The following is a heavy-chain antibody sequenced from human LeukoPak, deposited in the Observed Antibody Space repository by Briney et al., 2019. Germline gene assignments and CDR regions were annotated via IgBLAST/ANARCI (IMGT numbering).Heavy chain of an antibody. CDR1: GFTLSGYE. J-gene: IGHJ6*04. CDR3: AKDQGSWDV. V-gene: IGHV3-48*03. CDR2: ISSSGSTI. Sequence: GSLRLSCAASGFTLSGYEMNWVRQAPGKGLEWVSHISSSGSTIYYADSVKGRFTISRDNAKNSLYLQMNSLRAEDTAVYYCAKDQGSWDVRGKGTTVTVSS.